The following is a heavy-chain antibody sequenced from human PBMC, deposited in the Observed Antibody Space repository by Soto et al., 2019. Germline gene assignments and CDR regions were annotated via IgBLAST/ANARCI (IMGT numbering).Heavy chain of an antibody. J-gene: IGHJ3*02. Sequence: GESLKISCKGSGYSFTSYWIGWVRQMPGKGLEWMGIIYPGDSDTRYSPSFQGQVTISADKSISTAYLQWSSLKASDTAMYYCASAAPKGYCSSTSCSDAFDIWGQVTMVTVSS. D-gene: IGHD2-2*01. V-gene: IGHV5-51*01. CDR2: IYPGDSDT. CDR3: ASAAPKGYCSSTSCSDAFDI. CDR1: GYSFTSYW.